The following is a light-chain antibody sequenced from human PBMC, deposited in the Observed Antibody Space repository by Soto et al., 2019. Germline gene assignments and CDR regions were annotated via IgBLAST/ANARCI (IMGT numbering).Light chain of an antibody. CDR2: CTS. J-gene: IGKJ5*01. V-gene: IGKV3-20*01. CDR1: QSLISSS. Sequence: EVVLPQSPRTLSLSPGARATLXCRALQSLISSSLAGYQQRPGQAPRLLIYCTSSRATGIPDRFSGSGSGTDFTLTISRLEPEDFSVYFCQRYGSSPLITFGQGTRLEIK. CDR3: QRYGSSPLIT.